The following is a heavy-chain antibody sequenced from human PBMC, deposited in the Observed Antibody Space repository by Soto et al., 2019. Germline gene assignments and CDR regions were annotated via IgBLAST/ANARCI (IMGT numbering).Heavy chain of an antibody. CDR3: ATNPIVVLTAATLWHYFGY. J-gene: IGHJ4*02. D-gene: IGHD2-2*01. V-gene: IGHV3-23*01. CDR1: GVTFSPYA. CDR2: TSRSGGST. Sequence: PGGSLKLSCSASGVTFSPYAMSWVRQDTGKGLEWVSATSRSGGSTYYADSVKGRFTISRDNSKNTLYLQMNSLRAEDTAVYYCATNPIVVLTAATLWHYFGYWGQGTLVTVSS.